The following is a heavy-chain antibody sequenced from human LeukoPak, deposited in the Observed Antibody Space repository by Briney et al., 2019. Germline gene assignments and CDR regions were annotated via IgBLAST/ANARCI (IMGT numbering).Heavy chain of an antibody. V-gene: IGHV3-48*02. Sequence: GGSLRLSCAASGFTFSSYRMNWVRQAPGKGLEWVSYISSSSSTIYYADSVKGRFTISRDNAKNSLYLQMNSLRDEDTAVYYCANHHLNTYYDFWSGHDYGMDVWGQGTTVTVSS. J-gene: IGHJ6*02. CDR3: ANHHLNTYYDFWSGHDYGMDV. D-gene: IGHD3-3*01. CDR1: GFTFSSYR. CDR2: ISSSSSTI.